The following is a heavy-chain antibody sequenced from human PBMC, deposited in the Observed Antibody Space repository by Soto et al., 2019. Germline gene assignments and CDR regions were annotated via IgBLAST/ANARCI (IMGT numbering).Heavy chain of an antibody. D-gene: IGHD2-15*01. Sequence: GGSLRLSCAASGFTFSSYSMNWVRQAPGKGLEWVSSISSSSSYIYYADSVKGRFTISRDNAKNSLYLQMNSLRAEDTAAYYCARDGYCSGGSCYSVPVFEYWGQGTLVTVSS. CDR3: ARDGYCSGGSCYSVPVFEY. CDR1: GFTFSSYS. CDR2: ISSSSSYI. J-gene: IGHJ4*02. V-gene: IGHV3-21*01.